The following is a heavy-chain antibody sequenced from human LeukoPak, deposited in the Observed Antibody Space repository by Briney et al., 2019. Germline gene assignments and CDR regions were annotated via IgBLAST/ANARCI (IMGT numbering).Heavy chain of an antibody. J-gene: IGHJ6*02. CDR3: ARGLAVAGYYYYGMDV. D-gene: IGHD6-19*01. CDR1: GYTLTELS. Sequence: ASVKVSCKVSGYTLTELSMHWVRQAPGKGLEWMGGFDPEDGETIYAQKFQGRVTMTRNTSISTAYMELSSLRSEDTAVYYCARGLAVAGYYYYGMDVWGQGTTVTVSS. V-gene: IGHV1-24*01. CDR2: FDPEDGET.